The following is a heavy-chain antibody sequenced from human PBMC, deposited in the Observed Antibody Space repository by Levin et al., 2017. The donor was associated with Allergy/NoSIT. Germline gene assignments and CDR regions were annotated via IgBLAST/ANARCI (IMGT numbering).Heavy chain of an antibody. D-gene: IGHD4-17*01. CDR2: IYWDDYK. CDR3: ARMTTVTTLDY. CDR1: GFSLSTSGVG. J-gene: IGHJ4*02. Sequence: SGPTLVKPTQTLTLTCTFSGFSLSTSGVGVGWIRQPPGKALEWLALIYWDDYKRYSPSLKSRLTITKDTSKNQVVLTMTNMDPVDTATYYCARMTTVTTLDYWGQGTLVTVSS. V-gene: IGHV2-5*02.